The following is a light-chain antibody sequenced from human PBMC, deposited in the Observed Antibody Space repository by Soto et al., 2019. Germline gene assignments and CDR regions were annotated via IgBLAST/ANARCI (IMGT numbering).Light chain of an antibody. CDR3: ATWDDSLDGSV. J-gene: IGLJ1*01. CDR2: SHN. V-gene: IGLV1-44*01. CDR1: SSNIGSNT. Sequence: QSVLTQPPSSSGTPGQRVTISCSGSSSNIGSNTVNWYQQLPGTAPKLLIYSHNQRPSGVPDRFSVSKSGTSASLAISGLQSEDEADYYCATWDDSLDGSVFGTGTKLTVL.